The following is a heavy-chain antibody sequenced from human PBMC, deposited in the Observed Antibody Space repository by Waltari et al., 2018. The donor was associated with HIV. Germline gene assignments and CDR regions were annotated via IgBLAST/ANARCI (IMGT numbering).Heavy chain of an antibody. V-gene: IGHV1-69*12. CDR3: ARETIVGSVYYFDY. D-gene: IGHD3-22*01. Sequence: QVQLVQSGAEVKKPGSSVKVCCQASGGTFSNYAIRWVRPAPGQGPEWMGGIIPIFGTANYAQKFQGRVTITADESTSTTYMELSSLRSEDTAVYYCARETIVGSVYYFDYWGQGTLVTVSS. CDR1: GGTFSNYA. CDR2: IIPIFGTA. J-gene: IGHJ4*02.